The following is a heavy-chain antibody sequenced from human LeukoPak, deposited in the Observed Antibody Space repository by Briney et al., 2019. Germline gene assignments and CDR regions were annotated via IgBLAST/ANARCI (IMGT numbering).Heavy chain of an antibody. CDR2: ISSSSSYI. CDR1: GFTFSNYN. V-gene: IGHV3-21*01. Sequence: MSGGSLRLSCAASGFTFSNYNMNWVRQAPGKGLEWVSSISSSSSYIYYADSVKGRFTISRDNAKNSLYLQMNSLRAEDTAVYYCARSMGGWLLGPYNWFDPWGQGTLVTVSS. CDR3: ARSMGGWLLGPYNWFDP. J-gene: IGHJ5*02. D-gene: IGHD3-22*01.